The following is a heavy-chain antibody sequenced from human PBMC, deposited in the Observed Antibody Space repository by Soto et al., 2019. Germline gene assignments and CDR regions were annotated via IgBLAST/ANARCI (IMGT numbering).Heavy chain of an antibody. V-gene: IGHV3-30-3*01. CDR3: ARDHGMFLSYYYYGMDV. D-gene: IGHD3-10*02. J-gene: IGHJ6*02. Sequence: LRLSCAASGFTFSRFSMHWVRQAPGKGLAWVAVISYDGNNKHFAESVKGRFSISRDDSKNTVYLEMNNLRGDDSAVYYCARDHGMFLSYYYYGMDVWGQGTTVTVSS. CDR1: GFTFSRFS. CDR2: ISYDGNNK.